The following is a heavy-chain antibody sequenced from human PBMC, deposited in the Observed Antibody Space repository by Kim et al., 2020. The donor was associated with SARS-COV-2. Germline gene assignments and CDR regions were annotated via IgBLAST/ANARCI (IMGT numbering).Heavy chain of an antibody. CDR2: IIPILGIA. J-gene: IGHJ2*01. V-gene: IGHV1-69*04. CDR3: ARGRINGRGTVTPRWRYFDL. D-gene: IGHD4-17*01. Sequence: SVKVSCKASGGTFSSYAISWVRQAPGQGLEWMGRIIPILGIANYAQQFQGRVTITADKSTSTAYMELSSLRSEDTDVYYCARGRINGRGTVTPRWRYFDLWGRGTLVTVSS. CDR1: GGTFSSYA.